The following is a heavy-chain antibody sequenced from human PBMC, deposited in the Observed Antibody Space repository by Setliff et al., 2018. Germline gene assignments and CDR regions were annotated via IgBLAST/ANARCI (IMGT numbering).Heavy chain of an antibody. Sequence: GESLKISCAASEFSLSDFHMHWVRQAPGKGLEWVGRVRRKTNSYATAYSASLKGRFTISRDDSKNTAYLQMNSLQSEDTAVYYCARRGVGMGMDVWGKGTTVTVS. V-gene: IGHV3-73*01. CDR3: ARRGVGMGMDV. CDR2: VRRKTNSYAT. D-gene: IGHD2-2*01. J-gene: IGHJ6*03. CDR1: EFSLSDFH.